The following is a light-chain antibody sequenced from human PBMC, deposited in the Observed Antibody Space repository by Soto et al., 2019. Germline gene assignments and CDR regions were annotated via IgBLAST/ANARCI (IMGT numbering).Light chain of an antibody. CDR1: SSDVGGYNY. V-gene: IGLV2-14*01. J-gene: IGLJ1*01. CDR3: HLNTSRNHP. Sequence: QSALTQPASVSGSPGQSITISCTGTSSDVGGYNYVSWYQQHPGKAPKLMIYAVTDRPSGVSSRFSGSKSGNTASLTISGPPAEEQADYYCHLNTSRNHPFRTGTQLTVL. CDR2: AVT.